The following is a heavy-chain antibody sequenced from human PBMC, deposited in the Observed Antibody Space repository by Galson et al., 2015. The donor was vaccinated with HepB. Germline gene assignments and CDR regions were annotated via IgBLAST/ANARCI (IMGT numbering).Heavy chain of an antibody. Sequence: PALVKPTQTLTLTCTFSGFSLSTSGVGVGWIRQPPGKALEWLALIYWDDDKRYSPSLKSRPTITKDTSKNQVVLTMTNMDPVDTATYYCARTGPLRGVIIFSDYWGQGTLVTVSS. CDR1: GFSLSTSGVG. D-gene: IGHD3-10*01. CDR3: ARTGPLRGVIIFSDY. CDR2: IYWDDDK. J-gene: IGHJ4*02. V-gene: IGHV2-5*02.